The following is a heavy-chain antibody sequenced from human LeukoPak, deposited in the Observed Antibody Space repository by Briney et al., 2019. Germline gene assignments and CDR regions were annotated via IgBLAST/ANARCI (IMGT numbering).Heavy chain of an antibody. CDR1: GGSFSGYY. J-gene: IGHJ5*02. D-gene: IGHD6-13*01. CDR2: INHSGST. V-gene: IGHV4-34*01. CDR3: ARHAGRRNIAAADWRRFWFDP. Sequence: SETLSLTCAVYGGSFSGYYWSWIRQPPGKGLEWIGEINHSGSTNYNPSLKSRVTISVDTSKNQFSLKLSSVTAADTAVYYCARHAGRRNIAAADWRRFWFDPWGQGTLVTVSS.